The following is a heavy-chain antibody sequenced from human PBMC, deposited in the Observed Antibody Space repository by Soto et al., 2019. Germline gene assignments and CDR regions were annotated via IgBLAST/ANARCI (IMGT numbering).Heavy chain of an antibody. CDR2: IYYTGNT. V-gene: IGHV4-31*03. CDR3: ASGHDAYKVRY. Sequence: QVQLQESGPGLVKPSQTLSLTCTVSGGSISSGGTGSYWTWIRQLPGKGLEWIGYIYYTGNTYYNPSLKSRPTISIDTSENQFSLKLTSVTAADTAVYFCASGHDAYKVRYWGQGTLVTVPS. J-gene: IGHJ4*02. CDR1: GGSISSGGTGSY. D-gene: IGHD1-1*01.